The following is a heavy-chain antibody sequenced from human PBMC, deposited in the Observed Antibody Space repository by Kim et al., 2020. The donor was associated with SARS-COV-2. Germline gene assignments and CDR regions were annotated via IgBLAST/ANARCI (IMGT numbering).Heavy chain of an antibody. CDR3: ARDRGGSYQENMEYYYYGMDV. V-gene: IGHV4-59*13. J-gene: IGHJ6*02. Sequence: SETLSLTCTVSGGSISSYYWSWIRQPPGKGLEWIGYIYYSGSTNYNPSLKSRVTISVDTSKNQFSLKLSSVTAADTAVYYCARDRGGSYQENMEYYYYGMDVWGQGTTVTVSS. D-gene: IGHD1-26*01. CDR2: IYYSGST. CDR1: GGSISSYY.